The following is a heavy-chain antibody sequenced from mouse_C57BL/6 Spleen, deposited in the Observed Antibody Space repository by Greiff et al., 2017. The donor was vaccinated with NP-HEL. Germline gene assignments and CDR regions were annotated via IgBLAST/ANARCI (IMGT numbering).Heavy chain of an antibody. Sequence: QVQLQQPGAELVKPGASVKLSCKASGYTFTSYWMHWVKQRPRQGLEWIGMIHPNSGSTNYNEKFKSKATLTVDKSSSTAYMQLSSLTSEDSAVYYCAREVTPYYFDYWGQGTTLTVSS. CDR2: IHPNSGST. V-gene: IGHV1-64*01. CDR1: GYTFTSYW. D-gene: IGHD2-1*01. J-gene: IGHJ2*01. CDR3: AREVTPYYFDY.